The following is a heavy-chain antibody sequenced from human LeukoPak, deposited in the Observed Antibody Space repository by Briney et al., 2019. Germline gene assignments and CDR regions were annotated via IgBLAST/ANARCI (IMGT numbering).Heavy chain of an antibody. CDR2: IYYSGST. J-gene: IGHJ4*02. CDR1: GGSISSSSYY. D-gene: IGHD3-10*01. Sequence: SETLSRTCTVSGGSISSSSYYWGWIRQPPGKGQEWIGSIYYSGSTYYNPSLKSRVTISVDTSKNQFSLKLSSVTAADTAVYYCARLSSNYYGSGSYFDYWGQGTLVTVSS. V-gene: IGHV4-39*01. CDR3: ARLSSNYYGSGSYFDY.